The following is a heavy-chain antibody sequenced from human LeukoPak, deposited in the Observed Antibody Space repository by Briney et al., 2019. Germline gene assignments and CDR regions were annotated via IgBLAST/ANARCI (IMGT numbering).Heavy chain of an antibody. D-gene: IGHD3-3*01. CDR1: GGSISSYY. CDR2: IYYSGST. CDR3: ARVFLRFRYFDY. V-gene: IGHV4-59*08. Sequence: PSETLSLTCTVSGGSISSYYWSWIRQPPGKGLEWIGYIYYSGSTNYNPSLKSRVTISVDTSKNQFSLKLSSVTAADTAVYYCARVFLRFRYFDYWGQGTLVTVSS. J-gene: IGHJ4*02.